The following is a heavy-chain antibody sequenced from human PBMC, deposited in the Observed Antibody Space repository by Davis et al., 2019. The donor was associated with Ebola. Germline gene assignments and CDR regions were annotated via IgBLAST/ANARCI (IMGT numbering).Heavy chain of an antibody. CDR3: ARGRLGDYTNYWYFDL. CDR1: GGSFSGYY. Sequence: SETLSLTCAVYGGSFSGYYWSWIRQPPGKGLEWIGYIYYSGSTNYNPSLKSRVTISVDTSKNQFSLKLSSVTAADTAVYYCARGRLGDYTNYWYFDLWGRGTLVTVSS. D-gene: IGHD4-11*01. CDR2: IYYSGST. V-gene: IGHV4-59*12. J-gene: IGHJ2*01.